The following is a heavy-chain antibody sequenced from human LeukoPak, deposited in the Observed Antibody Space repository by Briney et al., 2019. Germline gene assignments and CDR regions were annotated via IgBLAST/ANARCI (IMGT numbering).Heavy chain of an antibody. CDR2: ISASGTTI. Sequence: GGSLRLSCVASGFNFRNYGLNWVRQAPGQGLQWVSYISASGTTIYYTDSVKGRFTISRDNGKNSLSLQMNSLRAEDTAVYYCARDQGCETTIKQFDYWGQGTLVTVSS. CDR1: GFNFRNYG. D-gene: IGHD4-11*01. CDR3: ARDQGCETTIKQFDY. V-gene: IGHV3-48*01. J-gene: IGHJ4*02.